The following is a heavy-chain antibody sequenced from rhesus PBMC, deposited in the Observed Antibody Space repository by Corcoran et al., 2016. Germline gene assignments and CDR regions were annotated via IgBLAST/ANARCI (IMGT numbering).Heavy chain of an antibody. Sequence: EGQLVETGGGLVQPGGSLKLSCAASGFTFSSYGMSWGRRAPGKGLEVVSAINSGGGSTYYADSVKGRFTISRDNSKNTLSLQMNSLRAEDTAVYYCAKEYSNYDYFDYWGQGVLVTVSS. CDR1: GFTFSSYG. CDR3: AKEYSNYDYFDY. D-gene: IGHD4-23*01. V-gene: IGHV3S5*01. CDR2: INSGGGST. J-gene: IGHJ4*01.